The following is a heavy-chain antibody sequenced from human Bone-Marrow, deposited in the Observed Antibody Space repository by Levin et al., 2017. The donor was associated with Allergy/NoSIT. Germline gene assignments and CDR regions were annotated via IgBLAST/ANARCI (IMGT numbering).Heavy chain of an antibody. CDR2: IKEDGSEK. CDR3: VRDVGKWAMGNFYYGLDV. V-gene: IGHV3-7*01. Sequence: SSETLSLTCAASGFMLSPYWMSWVRQAPGMGLEWVANIKEDGSEKYYVDSVKGRFTISRDNAKKSLFLQMNSLRAEDTGVYYCVRDVGKWAMGNFYYGLDVWGQGTTVTVSS. J-gene: IGHJ6*02. D-gene: IGHD5-18*01. CDR1: GFMLSPYW.